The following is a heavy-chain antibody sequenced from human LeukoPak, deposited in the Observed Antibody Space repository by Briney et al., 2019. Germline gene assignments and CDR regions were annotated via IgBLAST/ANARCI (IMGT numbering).Heavy chain of an antibody. J-gene: IGHJ4*02. V-gene: IGHV3-7*01. CDR1: GFTFSSFW. CDR3: SRITTNGYFEY. D-gene: IGHD1-1*01. CDR2: IRWDDER. Sequence: GGSLRLSCSASGFTFSSFWMGWVRQAPGKGLEWVASIRWDDERHHVDSVTGRFSVSRDNAKNSLYLQMNSLRAEDSAVYFCSRITTNGYFEYWGQGALVTVSS.